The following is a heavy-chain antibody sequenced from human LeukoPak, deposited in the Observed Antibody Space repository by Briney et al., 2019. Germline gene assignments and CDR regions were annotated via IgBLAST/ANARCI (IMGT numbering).Heavy chain of an antibody. CDR2: ISGSGGST. CDR3: AKVWAYYDSSAQGY. CDR1: GFTFSSYA. J-gene: IGHJ4*02. Sequence: GGSLRLSCAASGFTFSSYAMSWVRQAPGKGLEWVSAISGSGGSTYYADSVKGRFTISRDNSKNTLYLQMNSLRAEDTAVYYCAKVWAYYDSSAQGYWGQGTLVTVSS. V-gene: IGHV3-23*01. D-gene: IGHD3-22*01.